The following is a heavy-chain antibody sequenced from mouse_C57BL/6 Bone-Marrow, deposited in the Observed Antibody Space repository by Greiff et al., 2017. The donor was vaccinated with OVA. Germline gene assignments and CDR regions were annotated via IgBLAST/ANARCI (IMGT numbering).Heavy chain of an antibody. CDR3: ARGRVTDAY. V-gene: IGHV1-81*01. D-gene: IGHD2-2*01. CDR1: GYTFTSYG. J-gene: IGHJ3*01. CDR2: IYPRSGNT. Sequence: QVQLKQSGAELARPGASVKLSCKASGYTFTSYGISWVKQRTGQGLEWIGEIYPRSGNTYYNEKFKGKATLTADKSSSTAYMELRSLTSEDSAVYIGARGRVTDAYWGQGTLVTVSA.